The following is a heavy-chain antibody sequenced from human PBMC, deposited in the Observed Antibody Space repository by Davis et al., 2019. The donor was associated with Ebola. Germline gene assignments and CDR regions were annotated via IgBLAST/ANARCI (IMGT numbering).Heavy chain of an antibody. CDR1: GDSISSRNW. J-gene: IGHJ2*01. CDR2: IYHSGST. V-gene: IGHV4-4*02. CDR3: ARDYYDSSGFLWYFEL. D-gene: IGHD3-22*01. Sequence: MPSEILSSTFAVLGDSISSRNWWSWVRQSPGKGLEWIGEIYHSGSTNYNPSLKSRVAISVDKSKNQFSLKLSSVTAADAAVYYCARDYYDSSGFLWYFELCGRGTLVTVSS.